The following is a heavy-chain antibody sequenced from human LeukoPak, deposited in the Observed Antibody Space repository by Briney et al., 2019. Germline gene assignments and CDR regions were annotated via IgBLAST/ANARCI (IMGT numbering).Heavy chain of an antibody. Sequence: SETLSLTCTVSGGSISSYYWSWIRQPPGKGLEWIGYIYYSGSTNYNPSLKSRVTISVDTSKNQFSLKLSSVTAADTAVDFCARETSQKGAHYRDVWGKGTTVTISS. CDR2: IYYSGST. V-gene: IGHV4-59*01. CDR1: GGSISSYY. D-gene: IGHD3-16*01. J-gene: IGHJ6*03. CDR3: ARETSQKGAHYRDV.